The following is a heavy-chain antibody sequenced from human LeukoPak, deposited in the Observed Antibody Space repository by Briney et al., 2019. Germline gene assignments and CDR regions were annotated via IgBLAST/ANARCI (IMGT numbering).Heavy chain of an antibody. CDR3: ARGNNRNGGFYFDH. V-gene: IGHV4-59*01. D-gene: IGHD3-10*01. CDR2: IRHSGYT. J-gene: IGHJ4*02. Sequence: SETLSLTCNVSGGSISSFYWFWLRQPPGRGLESIGFIRHSGYTSYSPSLKSRVAISVDTSKNQFSLRLSSVTAADTAAYYCARGNNRNGGFYFDHWGQGALVPVSS. CDR1: GGSISSFY.